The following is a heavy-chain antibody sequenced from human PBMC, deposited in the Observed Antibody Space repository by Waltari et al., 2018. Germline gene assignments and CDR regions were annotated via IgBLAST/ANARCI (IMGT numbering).Heavy chain of an antibody. D-gene: IGHD1-1*01. V-gene: IGHV1-2*07. Sequence: QVQLVQSGAEVKKPGASVRVSCTASGYTFTDYYIHWVRQDHGQGLEWLGWTNPNRGDTNNTSNFQGRATMPRDPSISTASMELSRLRAADAAMFYCARGRRPYFDYWGQGTLVTVSS. CDR1: GYTFTDYY. J-gene: IGHJ4*02. CDR2: TNPNRGDT. CDR3: ARGRRPYFDY.